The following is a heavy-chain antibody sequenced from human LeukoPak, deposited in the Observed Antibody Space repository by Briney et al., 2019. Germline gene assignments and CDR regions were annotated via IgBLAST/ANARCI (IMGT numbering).Heavy chain of an antibody. J-gene: IGHJ4*02. CDR3: ARGRQGEYSSSWDFDY. D-gene: IGHD6-6*01. V-gene: IGHV4-59*01. CDR2: IYYSGST. Sequence: SETVSLTCTVSGGSISSYYWSWIRQPPGKGLEWIGYIYYSGSTNYNPSLKSRVTISVDTSKNQFSLKLSSVTAADTAVYYCARGRQGEYSSSWDFDYWGQGTLVTVSS. CDR1: GGSISSYY.